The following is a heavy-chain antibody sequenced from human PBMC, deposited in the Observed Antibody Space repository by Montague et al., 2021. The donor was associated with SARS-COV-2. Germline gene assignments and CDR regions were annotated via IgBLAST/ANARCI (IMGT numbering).Heavy chain of an antibody. D-gene: IGHD2-15*01. J-gene: IGHJ5*02. CDR2: IHHSGST. Sequence: SETLSLTCTGALHSGSSGYHWRWIRQPPGKPLEWIGSIHHSGSTYYNPSLKSRVTISVDTSKNQFSLKLSSVTAADTAVYYWARERRYCSGGSCYSGWFDPWGQGTLVTVSS. CDR3: ARERRYCSGGSCYSGWFDP. V-gene: IGHV4-38-2*02. CDR1: LHSGSSGYH.